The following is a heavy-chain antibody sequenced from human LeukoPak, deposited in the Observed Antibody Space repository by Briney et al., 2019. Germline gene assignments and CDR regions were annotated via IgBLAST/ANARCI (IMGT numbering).Heavy chain of an antibody. CDR3: ARGGIAAAGSYWYFDL. V-gene: IGHV4-59*11. CDR2: IYYSGGT. J-gene: IGHJ2*01. Sequence: SETLSLTCTVSGGSLSGQYWSWIRQPPGKGLEWIGEIYYSGGTKYNPSLERRVTISLDTSKNQFSLRLTSMTTADTAVYYCARGGIAAAGSYWYFDLWGRGTLVTVSS. D-gene: IGHD6-13*01. CDR1: GGSLSGQY.